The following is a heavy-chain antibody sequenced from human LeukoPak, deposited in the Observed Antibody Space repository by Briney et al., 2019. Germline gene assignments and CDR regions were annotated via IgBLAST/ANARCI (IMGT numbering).Heavy chain of an antibody. CDR2: INTNTGNP. CDR1: GYTFTSYA. Sequence: GASVKVSCKAPGYTFTSYAMNWVRQAPGQGLEWMRWINTNTGNPTYAQGFTGRFVFSLDTSVSTAYLQISSLKAEDTAVYYCARDGPEDSSGWPAGDYWGQGTLVTVSS. J-gene: IGHJ4*02. D-gene: IGHD6-19*01. V-gene: IGHV7-4-1*02. CDR3: ARDGPEDSSGWPAGDY.